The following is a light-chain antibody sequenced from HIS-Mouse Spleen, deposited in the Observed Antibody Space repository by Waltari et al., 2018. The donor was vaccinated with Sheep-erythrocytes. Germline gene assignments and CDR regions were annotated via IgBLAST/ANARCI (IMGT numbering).Light chain of an antibody. J-gene: IGKJ5*01. CDR3: QQANSYPLT. CDR2: AAS. CDR1: QGISNL. V-gene: IGKV1-12*01. Sequence: DIQITQSPSPVPASVGARATILGRASQGISNLLAWYQQKPGKAPKRLIYAASSLQSGVPSRFSGSGSGTEFTLTISSLQPEDFATYYCQQANSYPLTFGQGTRLEIK.